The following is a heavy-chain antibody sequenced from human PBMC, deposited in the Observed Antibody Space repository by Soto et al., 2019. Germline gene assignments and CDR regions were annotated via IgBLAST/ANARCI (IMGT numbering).Heavy chain of an antibody. CDR3: ARGGMYYDILTGYPLHYYYGMDV. Sequence: PSETLSLTCTVSGGSISSGGYYWSWIRQHPGKGLEWIGYIYYSGSTYYNPSLESRVTISVDTSKNQFSLKLSSVTAADTAVYYCARGGMYYDILTGYPLHYYYGMDVWGQGTTVTVSS. D-gene: IGHD3-9*01. CDR1: GGSISSGGYY. CDR2: IYYSGST. J-gene: IGHJ6*02. V-gene: IGHV4-31*03.